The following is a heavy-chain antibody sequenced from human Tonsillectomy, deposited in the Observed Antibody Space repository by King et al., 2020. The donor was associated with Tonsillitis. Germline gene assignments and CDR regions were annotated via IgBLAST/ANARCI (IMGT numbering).Heavy chain of an antibody. CDR3: VRQGDCTGGSQFFQS. V-gene: IGHV2-70*11. CDR1: GFSLSSSGMC. CDR2: IDWDDDK. D-gene: IGHD2-8*02. J-gene: IGHJ4*02. Sequence: VTLQESGPALVKVTETLTLTCTFSGFSLSSSGMCVSWIRQPPGKALEWLARIDWDDDKYYNTSLKTRLTISKDTTTNQVVLTMTNMDTVDSAIYYCVRQGDCTGGSQFFQSGGQGTLVTVSS.